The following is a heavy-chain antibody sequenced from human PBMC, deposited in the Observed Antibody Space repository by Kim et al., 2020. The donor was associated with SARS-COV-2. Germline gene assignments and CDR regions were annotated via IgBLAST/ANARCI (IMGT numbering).Heavy chain of an antibody. J-gene: IGHJ4*02. CDR3: ARVDSGWYHY. CDR2: ST. Sequence: STNTNPALKSRVTMSADKTRHQFSLKLSSVTAADTAVYYCARVDSGWYHYWGQGTLVTVSS. D-gene: IGHD6-19*01. V-gene: IGHV4-4*02.